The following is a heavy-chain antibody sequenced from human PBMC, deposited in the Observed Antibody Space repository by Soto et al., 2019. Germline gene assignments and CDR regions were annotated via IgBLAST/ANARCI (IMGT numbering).Heavy chain of an antibody. CDR3: AAHDSGGYYAEY. CDR1: GDSVTISDYY. V-gene: IGHV4-39*01. J-gene: IGHJ4*02. CDR2: IHYIGST. D-gene: IGHD3-22*01. Sequence: QLQLQESGPGLVNPSETLSLTCTVSGDSVTISDYYWGWIPQPPGKGLEWIGSIHYIGSTYYNPSLKSRVTISGDTSKKQFSLKLTSVTAADAAVYYCAAHDSGGYYAEYWGQGNLVTVSA.